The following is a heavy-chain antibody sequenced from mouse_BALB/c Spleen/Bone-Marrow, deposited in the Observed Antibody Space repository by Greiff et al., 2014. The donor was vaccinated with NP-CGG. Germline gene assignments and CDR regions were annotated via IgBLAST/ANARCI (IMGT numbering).Heavy chain of an antibody. J-gene: IGHJ2*01. Sequence: VMLVESGAELVRPGSSVKISCKASGYAFSSYWMNWVKQRPGQGLEWIGQIYPGDGDTNYNGNFKDKATLTTDKSSTTAYMQLSSLTSEDSAVYFCARGGRLTGYYFDYWGQGTTLTGSS. D-gene: IGHD4-1*01. CDR1: GYAFSSYW. CDR3: ARGGRLTGYYFDY. CDR2: IYPGDGDT. V-gene: IGHV1-80*01.